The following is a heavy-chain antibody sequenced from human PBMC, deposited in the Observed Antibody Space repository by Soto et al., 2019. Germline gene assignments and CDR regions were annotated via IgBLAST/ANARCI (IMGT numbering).Heavy chain of an antibody. Sequence: QVQLVESGGGLVKPGGSLRLSCAASGFTFSDYYMSWIRQAPGKGLEWVSYISSSSSYTNYADSVKGRFTISRDNAKNSLYLEMNGVRAGDGAVYYGGGEGGCGWGWGGGQGTLVTVSS. V-gene: IGHV3-11*05. J-gene: IGHJ4*02. CDR3: GGEGGCGWGWG. CDR1: GFTFSDYY. CDR2: ISSSSSYT. D-gene: IGHD3-10*01.